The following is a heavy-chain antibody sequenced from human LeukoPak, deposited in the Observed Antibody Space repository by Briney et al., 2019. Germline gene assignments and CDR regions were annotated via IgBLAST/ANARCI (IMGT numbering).Heavy chain of an antibody. J-gene: IGHJ4*02. CDR1: GYTFTSYY. Sequence: ASVKVSCKASGYTFTSYYMHWVRQAPGQGLEWMGIIKPSGGATKYAQKFQGRVTMTRDTSTSTLYMELSSLRSEDTAVYYCARDLGITMIVNYFDYWGQGTLVTVSS. V-gene: IGHV1-46*01. CDR2: IKPSGGAT. D-gene: IGHD3-22*01. CDR3: ARDLGITMIVNYFDY.